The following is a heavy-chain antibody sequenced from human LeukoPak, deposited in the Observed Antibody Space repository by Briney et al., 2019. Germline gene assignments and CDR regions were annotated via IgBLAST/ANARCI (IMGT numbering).Heavy chain of an antibody. J-gene: IGHJ4*02. CDR3: ARGPPNWGMVGY. Sequence: ASVMVSCKASGDPFTSYDINGVRQATGQWLEWMGWMSSNNGNTGYAQKFQGRVTMTRDTSISTAYMELSSLRSEDTAVYYCARGPPNWGMVGYWGQGTLVTVSP. V-gene: IGHV1-8*01. CDR2: MSSNNGNT. CDR1: GDPFTSYD. D-gene: IGHD7-27*01.